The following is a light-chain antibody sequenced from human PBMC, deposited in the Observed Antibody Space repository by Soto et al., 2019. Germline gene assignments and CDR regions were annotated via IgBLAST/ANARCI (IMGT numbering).Light chain of an antibody. CDR1: QSVSSY. V-gene: IGKV3-11*01. CDR2: DAS. J-gene: IGKJ5*01. CDR3: QQRSNWPYT. Sequence: IVLTQSPATLSLSPWERATLSCRASQSVSSYLAWYQQKPGQAPRLLIYDASNRATGIPARFSGSGSGTGFTLTISSLEPEDFAVYYCQQRSNWPYTFGQGTRLEIK.